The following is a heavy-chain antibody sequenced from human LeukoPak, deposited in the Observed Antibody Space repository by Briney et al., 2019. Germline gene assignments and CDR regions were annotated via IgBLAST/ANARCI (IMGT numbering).Heavy chain of an antibody. D-gene: IGHD3-16*01. CDR3: AKSPLRLGELSY. CDR1: GFTFSSYA. J-gene: IGHJ4*02. Sequence: GGSLRLSCAASGFTFSSYAMSWVRQVPGKGLERVSAISGSGGSTYYADSVKGRFTISRDNSKNTLYLQMNSLRAEDTAVYYCAKSPLRLGELSYWGQGTLVIVSS. V-gene: IGHV3-23*01. CDR2: ISGSGGST.